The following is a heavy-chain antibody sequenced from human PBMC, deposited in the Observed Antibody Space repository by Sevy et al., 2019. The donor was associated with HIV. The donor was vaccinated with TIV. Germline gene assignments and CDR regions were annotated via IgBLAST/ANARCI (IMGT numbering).Heavy chain of an antibody. CDR3: AKIPAGGSYFSYFDS. CDR1: GFSFNKYG. D-gene: IGHD1-26*01. J-gene: IGHJ4*02. CDR2: IAYDGGNK. Sequence: GESLKISCAASGFSFNKYGMHWVRQAPGEGLEWVAVIAYDGGNKYYTDSVKGRFTISRDNSKNTLYLQMNSLRAEDTAVYYCAKIPAGGSYFSYFDSWGQGTLVTVSS. V-gene: IGHV3-30*18.